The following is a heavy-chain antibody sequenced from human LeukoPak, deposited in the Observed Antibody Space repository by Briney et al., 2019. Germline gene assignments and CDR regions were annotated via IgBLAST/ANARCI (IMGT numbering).Heavy chain of an antibody. Sequence: SVKVSCKASGYTLTTYGITWVRQAPGQGLEWMGGIIPIFGTANYAQKFQGRVTITADESTSTAYMELSSLRSEDTAVYYCARARDYYYYMDVWGKGTTVTISS. J-gene: IGHJ6*03. V-gene: IGHV1-69*13. CDR3: ARARDYYYYMDV. CDR1: GYTLTTYG. CDR2: IIPIFGTA.